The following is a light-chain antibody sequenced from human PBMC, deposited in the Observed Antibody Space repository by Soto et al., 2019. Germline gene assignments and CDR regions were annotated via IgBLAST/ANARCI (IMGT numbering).Light chain of an antibody. CDR1: QSVSSN. Sequence: EIVLTQSPATLSMSLGERATLSFRASQSVSSNLAWYQQKPGQAPRLLIYGASTRATGIPARFSGSGSGTEFTLTISSLQSEDFAVYYCQHYNDWPTFGQGTKVDIK. V-gene: IGKV3-15*01. CDR3: QHYNDWPT. CDR2: GAS. J-gene: IGKJ1*01.